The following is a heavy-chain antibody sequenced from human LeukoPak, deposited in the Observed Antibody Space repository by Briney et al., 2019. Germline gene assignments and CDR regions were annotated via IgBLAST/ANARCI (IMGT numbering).Heavy chain of an antibody. J-gene: IGHJ5*02. CDR2: IIPIFGTA. D-gene: IGHD2-2*01. CDR3: ARSARYCSSTSCSGWFDP. Sequence: AASVKVSCKASGGTFSSYAISWVRQAPGQGLEWMGGIIPIFGTANYAQKFQGRVTITADESTSTAYMELSSLRSEDTAVYYCARSARYCSSTSCSGWFDPWGQGTLVTVSS. V-gene: IGHV1-69*01. CDR1: GGTFSSYA.